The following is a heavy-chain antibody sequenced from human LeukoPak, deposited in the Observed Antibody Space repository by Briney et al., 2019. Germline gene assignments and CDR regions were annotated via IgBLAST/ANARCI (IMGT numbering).Heavy chain of an antibody. D-gene: IGHD3-3*01. J-gene: IGHJ4*02. CDR1: GFTFSNAW. Sequence: GGSLRLSCAASGFTFSNAWMSWVRQAPGKGLEWVGRIKSKTDGGTTDYAAPVKGRFTISRDDSKNTLYLQMNSLKTEDTAVYYCTTDFWSGYYTYRNYWGQGTLVTVSS. CDR3: TTDFWSGYYTYRNY. CDR2: IKSKTDGGTT. V-gene: IGHV3-15*01.